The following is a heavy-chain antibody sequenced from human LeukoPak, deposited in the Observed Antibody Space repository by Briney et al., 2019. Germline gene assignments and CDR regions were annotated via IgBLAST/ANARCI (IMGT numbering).Heavy chain of an antibody. V-gene: IGHV3-48*02. D-gene: IGHD5-18*01. J-gene: IGHJ4*02. CDR3: ARERGYNYGYSDY. CDR1: GFTFSSYS. Sequence: GEPLRLSCAASGFTFSSYSMNWVRQAPGKGLEWVSYISSSGGTIYDADSVRGRFTISRDNAKNSLYLQMNSLRDEDTAVYYCARERGYNYGYSDYWGQGTLVTVSS. CDR2: ISSSGGTI.